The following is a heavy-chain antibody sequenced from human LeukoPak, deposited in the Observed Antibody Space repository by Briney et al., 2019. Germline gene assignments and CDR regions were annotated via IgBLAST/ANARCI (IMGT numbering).Heavy chain of an antibody. CDR3: VRGRTSFDP. J-gene: IGHJ5*02. V-gene: IGHV3-74*01. CDR1: GFTFSSYW. D-gene: IGHD1-14*01. CDR2: INSDGSST. Sequence: PGRSLRLSCAASGFTFSSYWMHWVRQAPGKGLVWVSRINSDGSSTTYADSVKGRFTISRDNAKNTLYLQMNSLRAEDAAVYYCVRGRTSFDPWGQGTLVTVSS.